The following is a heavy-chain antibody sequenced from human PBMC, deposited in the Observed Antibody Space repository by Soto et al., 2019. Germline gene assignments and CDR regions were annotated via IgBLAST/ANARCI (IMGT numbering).Heavy chain of an antibody. Sequence: SVKVSCKASGGTFSSYAISWVRQAPGQGLEWMGGIIPIFGTANYAQKSQGRVTITADESTSTAYMELSSLRSEDTAVYYCARVRLRIGSSHNWFDPWGQGTLVTVSS. V-gene: IGHV1-69*13. D-gene: IGHD6-13*01. J-gene: IGHJ5*02. CDR3: ARVRLRIGSSHNWFDP. CDR1: GGTFSSYA. CDR2: IIPIFGTA.